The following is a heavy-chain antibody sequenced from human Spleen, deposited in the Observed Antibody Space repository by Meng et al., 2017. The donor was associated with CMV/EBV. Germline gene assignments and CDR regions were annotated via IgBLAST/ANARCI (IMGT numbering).Heavy chain of an antibody. D-gene: IGHD6-19*01. J-gene: IGHJ4*02. CDR3: ARDESVAGQGPYFDS. V-gene: IGHV1-8*03. Sequence: ASVKVSCKASGYTFTSYDINWVRQATGQGLEWMGWMNPDSGNTGYAQKFQGRVTITRNTSISTAYMELSSLRSEDTAVYYCARDESVAGQGPYFDSWGQGTLVTVSS. CDR2: MNPDSGNT. CDR1: GYTFTSYD.